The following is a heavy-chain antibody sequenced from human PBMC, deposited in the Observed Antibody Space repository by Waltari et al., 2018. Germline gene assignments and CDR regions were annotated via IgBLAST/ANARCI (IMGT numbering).Heavy chain of an antibody. CDR1: GGSISSYY. CDR2: IYYSGST. Sequence: QVQLQESGPGLVKPSEPLSLTCTVSGGSISSYYWSWYRQPQGKGLEWIGYIYYSGSTNYNPSLKSRVTISVDTSKNQFSLKLSSVTAADTAVYYCARDGVNYDFWSGLSFDIWGQGTMVTVSS. J-gene: IGHJ3*02. D-gene: IGHD3-3*01. V-gene: IGHV4-59*01. CDR3: ARDGVNYDFWSGLSFDI.